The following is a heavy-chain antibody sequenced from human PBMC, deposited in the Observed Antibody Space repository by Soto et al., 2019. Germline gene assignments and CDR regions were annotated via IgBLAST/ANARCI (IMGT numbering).Heavy chain of an antibody. CDR2: ISGSRGST. CDR3: AKDLAGLPT. D-gene: IGHD1-1*01. Sequence: GGSLRLSCAASGFTFNTYAMSWVRQAPGKGLEWVSGISGSRGSTFYADSVKGRFTISRDNSKNTVYLQMKSLRADDTAVYYCAKDLAGLPTWGQGTLVTVSS. CDR1: GFTFNTYA. V-gene: IGHV3-23*01. J-gene: IGHJ4*02.